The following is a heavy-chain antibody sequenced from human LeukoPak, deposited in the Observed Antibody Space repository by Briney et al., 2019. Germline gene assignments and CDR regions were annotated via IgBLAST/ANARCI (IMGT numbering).Heavy chain of an antibody. CDR1: GFTFSSYG. V-gene: IGHV3-30*02. CDR2: IRYDGSNK. Sequence: PGGSLRLSCAASGFTFSSYGMHWVRQAPGKGLEWVAVIRYDGSNKYYADSVKGRFTISRDNSKNTLYLQMNSLRAEDTAVYYCAKDYSYGHSYYYYYMDVWGKGTTVTISS. CDR3: AKDYSYGHSYYYYYMDV. D-gene: IGHD5-18*01. J-gene: IGHJ6*03.